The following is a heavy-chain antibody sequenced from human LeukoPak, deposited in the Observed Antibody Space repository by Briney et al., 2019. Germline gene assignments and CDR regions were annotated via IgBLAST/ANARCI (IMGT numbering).Heavy chain of an antibody. CDR1: GFTFNTYT. CDR2: INSRSTKI. CDR3: AKESGDCGADCLALNDY. Sequence: GGSLRLSCAASGFTFNTYTMSWVRQAPGKGLEWVSYINSRSTKIYYADSVKGRFTVSRDNTKSSLYLQMDSLRAEDTAVYFCAKESGDCGADCLALNDYWGQGTLVTVSS. V-gene: IGHV3-21*01. J-gene: IGHJ4*02. D-gene: IGHD2-21*02.